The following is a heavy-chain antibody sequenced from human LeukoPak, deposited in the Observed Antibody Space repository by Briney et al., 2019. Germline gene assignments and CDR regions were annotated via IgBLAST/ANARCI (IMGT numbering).Heavy chain of an antibody. CDR3: ARYESSGWYVYDY. V-gene: IGHV5-51*01. Sequence: GESLQISCQGSGYSFTSYWIGWVRQMPGKGLEWMGIIYPGDSDTRYSPSFQGQVTISADKSISTAYLQWSSLKASDTAMYYCARYESSGWYVYDYWGQGTLVTVSS. CDR2: IYPGDSDT. J-gene: IGHJ4*02. CDR1: GYSFTSYW. D-gene: IGHD6-19*01.